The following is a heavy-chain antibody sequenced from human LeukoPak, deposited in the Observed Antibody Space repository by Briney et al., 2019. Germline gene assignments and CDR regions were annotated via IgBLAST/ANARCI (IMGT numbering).Heavy chain of an antibody. J-gene: IGHJ5*02. Sequence: GGSLRLSCAASGFTFRNYYMNWVRQAPGKGLEWVSSISSGSSFIYYADSLKGRFTISRDNSKNTLYLQMNSLRAEDTAVYYCAKDPLIAAAGSHSWFDPWGQGTLVTVSS. CDR2: ISSGSSFI. CDR1: GFTFRNYY. CDR3: AKDPLIAAAGSHSWFDP. V-gene: IGHV3-21*04. D-gene: IGHD6-13*01.